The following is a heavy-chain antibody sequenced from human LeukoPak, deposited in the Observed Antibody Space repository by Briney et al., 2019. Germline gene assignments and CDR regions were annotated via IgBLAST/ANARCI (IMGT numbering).Heavy chain of an antibody. CDR1: GFTFSSYG. CDR2: ISYDGSNK. Sequence: GGSLRLSCAASGFTFSSYGMHWVRQAPGKGLEWVAVISYDGSNKYYADSVKGRFTISRDNSKNTLYLQMNSLRAEDTAVYYCAKVLSQDYYYGMDVWGQGTTVTVSS. J-gene: IGHJ6*02. CDR3: AKVLSQDYYYGMDV. V-gene: IGHV3-30*18. D-gene: IGHD2-2*01.